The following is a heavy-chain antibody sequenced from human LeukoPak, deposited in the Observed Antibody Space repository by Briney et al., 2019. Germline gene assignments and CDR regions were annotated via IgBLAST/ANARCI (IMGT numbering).Heavy chain of an antibody. V-gene: IGHV1-18*01. CDR1: GYTFTSYG. D-gene: IGHD2-2*01. CDR2: ISAYNGNT. J-gene: IGHJ6*02. CDR3: ARRKYQLRNYYYYYGMDV. Sequence: GASVKVSCKASGYTFTSYGISWVRQAPGQGLEWMGWISAYNGNTNYAQKLQGRVTMTTDTSTSTAYMELRSLRSDDTAVYYCARRKYQLRNYYYYYGMDVWGQGTTVTVSS.